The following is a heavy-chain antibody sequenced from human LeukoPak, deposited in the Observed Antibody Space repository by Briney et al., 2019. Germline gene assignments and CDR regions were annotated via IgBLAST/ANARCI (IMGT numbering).Heavy chain of an antibody. CDR1: GFPVSINS. D-gene: IGHD3-9*01. Sequence: PGGSLRLSCTVSGFPVSINSMSWVRQAPGKGLEWVANIKQDGSEKYYVDSVKGRFTISRDNAKNSLYLQMNSLRAEDTAVYYCARGREVYYDILTGYHSTHYYMDVWGKGTTVTVSS. J-gene: IGHJ6*03. V-gene: IGHV3-7*01. CDR2: IKQDGSEK. CDR3: ARGREVYYDILTGYHSTHYYMDV.